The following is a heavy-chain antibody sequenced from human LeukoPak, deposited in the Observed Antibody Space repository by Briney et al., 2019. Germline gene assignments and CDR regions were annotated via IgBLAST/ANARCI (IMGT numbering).Heavy chain of an antibody. V-gene: IGHV4-59*01. D-gene: IGHD3-10*01. CDR2: IYYSGST. J-gene: IGHJ2*01. CDR3: ARDVLLWFGEPFEPDWYFDL. CDR1: GGSISSYY. Sequence: SETLSLTCTVSGGSISSYYWSWIRQPPGKGLEWIGYIYYSGSTNYNPSLKSRVTISVDTSKNQFSLKLSSVTAADTAVYYCARDVLLWFGEPFEPDWYFDLWGRGTLVTVSS.